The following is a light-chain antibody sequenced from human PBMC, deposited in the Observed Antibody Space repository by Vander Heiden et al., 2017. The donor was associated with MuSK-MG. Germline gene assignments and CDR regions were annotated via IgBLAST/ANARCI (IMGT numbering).Light chain of an antibody. Sequence: QSVLTQPPSASGTPGQRLTTPCSGSDPNTGSNTVHCYKQLPGTAPKLLNYRNNQRPSGVPDRFSDSQSDTSASLAISGLQSEDEADYYCASWDDSLNGLVFGGGTKLTVL. J-gene: IGLJ2*01. CDR2: RNN. CDR1: DPNTGSNT. V-gene: IGLV1-44*01. CDR3: ASWDDSLNGLV.